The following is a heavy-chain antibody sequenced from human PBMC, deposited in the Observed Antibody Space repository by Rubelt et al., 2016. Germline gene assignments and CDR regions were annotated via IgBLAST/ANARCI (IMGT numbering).Heavy chain of an antibody. CDR2: GGST. V-gene: IGHV3-23*01. Sequence: GGSTYYADSVKGRFTISRDNSKNTLYLQMNSLRAEDTAVYYCAKDRGQQLDYFDYWGQGTLVTVSS. CDR3: AKDRGQQLDYFDY. D-gene: IGHD6-13*01. J-gene: IGHJ4*02.